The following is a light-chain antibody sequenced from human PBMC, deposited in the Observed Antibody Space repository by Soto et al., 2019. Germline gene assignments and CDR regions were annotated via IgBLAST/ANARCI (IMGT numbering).Light chain of an antibody. Sequence: EIVLTQSPGTLSLSPGERATLSCRASQSFVENYLSLYQEKPGQTPRLLIYGASNRATGIPDRFSGSGSGTDFTLTISRLEPEDFAVYYCQQYGSSGTFGQGTKVDI. V-gene: IGKV3-20*01. CDR3: QQYGSSGT. CDR2: GAS. CDR1: QSFVENY. J-gene: IGKJ1*01.